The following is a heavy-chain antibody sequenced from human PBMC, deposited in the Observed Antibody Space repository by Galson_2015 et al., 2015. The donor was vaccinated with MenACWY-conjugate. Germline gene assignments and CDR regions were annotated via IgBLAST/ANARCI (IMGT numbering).Heavy chain of an antibody. CDR3: ARERWVRGVFLDQ. CDR1: GFTFTNYA. Sequence: SLRLSCAASGFTFTNYAMNWVRQAPGKGLEWVSSIGGSGTTYYADSVKSRFTISRDNSKNMVYLQMNSLRAEDTAIYYCARERWVRGVFLDQWGQGTLVTVSS. V-gene: IGHV3-23*01. CDR2: IGGSGTT. J-gene: IGHJ4*02. D-gene: IGHD3-10*01.